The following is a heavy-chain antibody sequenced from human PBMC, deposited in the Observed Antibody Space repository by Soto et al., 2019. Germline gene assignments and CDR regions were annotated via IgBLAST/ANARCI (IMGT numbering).Heavy chain of an antibody. Sequence: QVHLVESGGGVVQPGRSLRLSCAASGFTFSSYGMHWVRQAPGKGLEWVAVISYDGSNKYYAASVKGQFTISRDNSKNTLYLQMGILRALDRAVYDCAEATYQRLYRSAPKATSYGMDGWGQVTRVTVCS. CDR3: AEATYQRLYRSAPKATSYGMDG. CDR1: GFTFSSYG. V-gene: IGHV3-30*18. J-gene: IGHJ6*02. CDR2: ISYDGSNK. D-gene: IGHD2-2*02.